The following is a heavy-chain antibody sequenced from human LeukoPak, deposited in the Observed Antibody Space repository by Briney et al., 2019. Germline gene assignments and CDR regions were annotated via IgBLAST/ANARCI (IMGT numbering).Heavy chain of an antibody. Sequence: PGGSLRLSCAASGFTFSSYSMNWVRQAPGKGLEWVSSISSSSSYIYYADSVKGRFTISRDNAKNSLYLQMNSLRAEDTAVYYCARDSLSAARRGVEDYWGQGTLVTVSS. J-gene: IGHJ4*02. CDR1: GFTFSSYS. CDR3: ARDSLSAARRGVEDY. CDR2: ISSSSSYI. V-gene: IGHV3-21*01. D-gene: IGHD6-6*01.